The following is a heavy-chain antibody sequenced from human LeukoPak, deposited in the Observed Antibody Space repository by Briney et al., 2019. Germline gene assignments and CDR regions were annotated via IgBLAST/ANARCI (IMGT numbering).Heavy chain of an antibody. CDR1: GGSISSGGYS. Sequence: PSQTLSLTCAVSGGSISSGGYSWSWIRQPPGKVLEWIGYIYHSGSTYYNPSLKSRVTISVDRSKNQFSLKLSSVTAADTAVYYCARSPITMVRGVIITDAFDIWGQGTMVTVSS. CDR3: ARSPITMVRGVIITDAFDI. V-gene: IGHV4-30-2*01. D-gene: IGHD3-10*01. J-gene: IGHJ3*02. CDR2: IYHSGST.